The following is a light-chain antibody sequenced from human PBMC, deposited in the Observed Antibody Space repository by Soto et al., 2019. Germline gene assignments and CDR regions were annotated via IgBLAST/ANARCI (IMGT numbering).Light chain of an antibody. CDR1: RSISSF. Sequence: EIVLTQSPATLSLSPGERATLSCRASRSISSFLAWYQQKPGQAPRLLIYDTFNRATGIPARFSGSGSETDFTLTISGLEPEDFAVYYCQQRANWPPLTFGGGTKVEI. V-gene: IGKV3-11*01. CDR2: DTF. J-gene: IGKJ4*01. CDR3: QQRANWPPLT.